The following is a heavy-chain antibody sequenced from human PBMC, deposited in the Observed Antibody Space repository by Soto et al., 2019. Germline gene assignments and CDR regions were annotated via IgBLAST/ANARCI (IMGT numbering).Heavy chain of an antibody. CDR2: IYPGDSDT. V-gene: IGHV5-51*01. Sequence: GESLKISCKGSGYSFTSYWIGWVRQMPGKGLEWMGIIYPGDSDTRYSPSFQGQVTISADKSISTAYLQWSSLKASDTAMYYCARSYCSGGSFYARNYYYYGMDVWGQGTTVTVSS. CDR3: ARSYCSGGSFYARNYYYYGMDV. CDR1: GYSFTSYW. D-gene: IGHD2-15*01. J-gene: IGHJ6*02.